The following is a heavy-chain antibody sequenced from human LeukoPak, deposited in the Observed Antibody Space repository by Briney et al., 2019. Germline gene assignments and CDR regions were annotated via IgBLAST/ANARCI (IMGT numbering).Heavy chain of an antibody. D-gene: IGHD3-9*01. J-gene: IGHJ3*02. CDR1: GGSISSGSCY. CDR2: IYTSGST. V-gene: IGHV4-61*02. CDR3: ARDILTGPGAFDI. Sequence: SETLSLTCTVSGGSISSGSCYWSWIRQPAGKGLEWIGRIYTSGSTNYNPSLKSRVTISVDTSKNQFSLKLSSVTAADTAVYYCARDILTGPGAFDIWGQGTMVTVSS.